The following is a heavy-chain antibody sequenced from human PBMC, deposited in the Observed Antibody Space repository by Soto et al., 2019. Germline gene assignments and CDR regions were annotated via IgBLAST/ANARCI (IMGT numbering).Heavy chain of an antibody. CDR1: RDSRDRRHIY. Sequence: STQTASITCAVPRDSRDRRHIYWSWIRLPPGKGLEWIGNIYYSGNTYYNPSLKSRLIISIDASKNQFSLKVGSVTAADTAVYYCASSSLYGMDDWGQGTTVT. CDR3: ASSSLYGMDD. CDR2: IYYSGNT. V-gene: IGHV4-30-4*01. J-gene: IGHJ6*02.